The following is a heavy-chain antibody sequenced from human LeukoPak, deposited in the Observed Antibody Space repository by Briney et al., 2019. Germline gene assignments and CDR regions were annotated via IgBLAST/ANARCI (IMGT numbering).Heavy chain of an antibody. J-gene: IGHJ4*02. CDR2: IRSKTNNYAT. CDR1: GFTFSGSA. V-gene: IGHV3-73*01. Sequence: GGSLRLSCAASGFTFSGSAMHWVRQASGKGLELVGRIRSKTNNYATAYAASVKGRFTISRDDSKNTAYLQMNSLKTEDTAVYYCRGSGYQYWGQGTLVTVSS. CDR3: RGSGYQY. D-gene: IGHD3-22*01.